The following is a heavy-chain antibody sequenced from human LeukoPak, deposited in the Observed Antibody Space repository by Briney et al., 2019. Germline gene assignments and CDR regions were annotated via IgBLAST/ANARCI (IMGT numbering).Heavy chain of an antibody. V-gene: IGHV1-69*13. D-gene: IGHD2/OR15-2a*01. CDR2: IIPIFGTA. J-gene: IGHJ6*02. CDR3: ARMEFYLYYTMDV. CDR1: GGTFSSYA. Sequence: ASVKVSCKASGGTFSSYAISWVRQAPGQGLEWMGGIIPIFGTANYAQKFQGRVTITADESTSTAYMELSSLRSEDTAVYYCARMEFYLYYTMDVWGQGTTVTVAS.